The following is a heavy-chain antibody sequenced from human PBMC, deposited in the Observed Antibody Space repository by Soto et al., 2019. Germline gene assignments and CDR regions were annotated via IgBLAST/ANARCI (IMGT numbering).Heavy chain of an antibody. CDR2: NRSKANSYAT. V-gene: IGHV3-73*01. CDR1: GVTFSGSA. D-gene: IGHD3-3*01. Sequence: PGGSLRLSCAASGVTFSGSAMHWVRQASGKGLEWVGRNRSKANSYATAYAASVKGRFTISRDDSKNTAYLQMNSLKTEDTAVYYCTRHDKPPFWSGYYNDYWGEATLVTVSS. CDR3: TRHDKPPFWSGYYNDY. J-gene: IGHJ4*02.